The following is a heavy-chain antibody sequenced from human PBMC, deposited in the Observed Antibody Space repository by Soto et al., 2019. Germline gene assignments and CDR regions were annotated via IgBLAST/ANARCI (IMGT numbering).Heavy chain of an antibody. V-gene: IGHV4-34*01. CDR1: GGSFSGYY. J-gene: IGHJ4*02. Sequence: SETLSLTCAVYGGSFSGYYWSWIRQPPGKGLEWIGEINHSGSTNYNPSLKSRVTISVDTSKNQFSLKLSSVTAADTAVYYCARAPMYYDILTGYYRHWYYFDYWGQGTLVT. D-gene: IGHD3-9*01. CDR2: INHSGST. CDR3: ARAPMYYDILTGYYRHWYYFDY.